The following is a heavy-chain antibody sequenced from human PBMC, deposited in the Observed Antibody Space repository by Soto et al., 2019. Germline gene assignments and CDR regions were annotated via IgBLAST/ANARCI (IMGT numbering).Heavy chain of an antibody. V-gene: IGHV1-18*01. CDR2: ISAYNGNT. CDR1: GYTFTSYG. J-gene: IGHJ3*02. D-gene: IGHD2-2*02. CDR3: ARDHLNLASCIGTICYIPYDI. Sequence: QVQLVQSGAEVKKPGASVKVSCKASGYTFTSYGISWVRQAPGQGLEWMGWISAYNGNTNYAQKLQGRVTMTTDTSTRXAXMXXRSLSSYDTAVYYCARDHLNLASCIGTICYIPYDIWGQGTMVTVSS.